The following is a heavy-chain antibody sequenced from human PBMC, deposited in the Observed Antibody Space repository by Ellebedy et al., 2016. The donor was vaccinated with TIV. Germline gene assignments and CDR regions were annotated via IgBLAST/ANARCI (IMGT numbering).Heavy chain of an antibody. Sequence: GGSLRLSXVTSGISFNFYWMHWVRQVPGKGLVWVARINGDGSSLDYADAVRGRFTISRDNANNTLYLQMSGLRAEDSGLYYCVRIPWSSDFTLDLWGQGTMVSVSS. CDR3: VRIPWSSDFTLDL. D-gene: IGHD3/OR15-3a*01. J-gene: IGHJ3*01. V-gene: IGHV3-74*01. CDR1: GISFNFYW. CDR2: INGDGSSL.